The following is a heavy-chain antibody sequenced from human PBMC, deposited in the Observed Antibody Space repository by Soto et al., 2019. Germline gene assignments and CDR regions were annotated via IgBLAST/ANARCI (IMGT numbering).Heavy chain of an antibody. CDR3: ARGGHSGGLDV. CDR2: ISYDGSNK. J-gene: IGHJ6*02. D-gene: IGHD1-26*01. Sequence: KVSCKASRFTFDSYSMHWLCQAPGKGLEWVAVISYDGSNKYYADSVKGRFTISRDNAKNSLYLQMSSLRAGDTAVYYCARGGHSGGLDVWGQGTTVTVSS. CDR1: RFTFDSYS. V-gene: IGHV3-30*14.